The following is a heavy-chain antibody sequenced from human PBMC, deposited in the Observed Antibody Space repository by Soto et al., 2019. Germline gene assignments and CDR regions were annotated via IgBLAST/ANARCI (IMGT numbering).Heavy chain of an antibody. CDR2: IIPIFGTA. D-gene: IGHD3-22*01. Sequence: QVQLVQSGAEVKKPGSSVKVSCKASGGTFSSYAISWVRQAPGQGLEWMGGIIPIFGTANYAQKFQGRVTITADKSTSTAYMELSGLRSEDTAVYYCARAISYYYDSSGYYPFDYWGQGTLVTVSS. J-gene: IGHJ4*02. CDR3: ARAISYYYDSSGYYPFDY. V-gene: IGHV1-69*06. CDR1: GGTFSSYA.